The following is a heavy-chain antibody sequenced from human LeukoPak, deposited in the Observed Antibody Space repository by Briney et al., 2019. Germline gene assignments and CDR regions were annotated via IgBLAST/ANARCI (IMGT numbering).Heavy chain of an antibody. CDR1: GASISPYY. CDR2: IYTSGST. J-gene: IGHJ5*02. D-gene: IGHD1-14*01. V-gene: IGHV4-4*07. CDR3: ARDGMPAPSRDGTYNWFDP. Sequence: PSETLSLTCTVSGASISPYYWSWIRQPAGKGLEWIGHIYTSGSTNYNPSLKSRVTMSLDASKSQLSLKLNSVTAADTAVYYCARDGMPAPSRDGTYNWFDPWGQGTLVTVSS.